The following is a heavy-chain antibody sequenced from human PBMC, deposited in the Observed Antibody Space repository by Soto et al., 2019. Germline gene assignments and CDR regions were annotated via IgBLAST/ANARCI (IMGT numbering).Heavy chain of an antibody. J-gene: IGHJ6*02. Sequence: GESLKISCKGSGYSFTSYWISWVRQMPGKGLERMGRIDPSDSYTNYSPSFQGHVTISADKSISTAYLQWSSLKASDTAMYYCARRDGYCSSTSCPSYYYYGTDVWGQGTTVTVSS. CDR2: IDPSDSYT. V-gene: IGHV5-10-1*01. D-gene: IGHD2-2*03. CDR1: GYSFTSYW. CDR3: ARRDGYCSSTSCPSYYYYGTDV.